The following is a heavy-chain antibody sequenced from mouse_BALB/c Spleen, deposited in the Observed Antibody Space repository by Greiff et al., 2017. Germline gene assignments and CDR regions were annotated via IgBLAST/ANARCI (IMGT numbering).Heavy chain of an antibody. V-gene: IGHV5-6-5*01. Sequence: EVKLVESGGGLVKPGGSLKLSCAASGFTFSSYAMSWVRQTPEKRLEWVASISSGGSTYYPDSVKGRFTISRDNARNILYLQMSSLRSEDTAMYYWAEGSSYAMDYWGQGTSVTVSA. J-gene: IGHJ4*01. CDR3: AEGSSYAMDY. CDR1: GFTFSSYA. CDR2: ISSGGST.